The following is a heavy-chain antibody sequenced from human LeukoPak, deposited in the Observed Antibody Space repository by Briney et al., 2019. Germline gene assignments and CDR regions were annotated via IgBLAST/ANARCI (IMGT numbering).Heavy chain of an antibody. V-gene: IGHV3-33*01. D-gene: IGHD3-10*01. CDR2: IWYDGSNK. CDR3: ASILRSSSGYYFDY. CDR1: GFTFSSYG. Sequence: PGRSLILSCAASGFTFSSYGMHGVRQAPGKGLEWVAVIWYDGSNKYYADSVKGRFTISRDNSKNTLYLQMNSLRAEDTAVYYCASILRSSSGYYFDYWGQGTLVTVSS. J-gene: IGHJ4*02.